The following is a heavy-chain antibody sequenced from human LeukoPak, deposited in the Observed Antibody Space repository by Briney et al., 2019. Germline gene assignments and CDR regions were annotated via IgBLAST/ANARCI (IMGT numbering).Heavy chain of an antibody. D-gene: IGHD5-18*01. V-gene: IGHV1-2*02. CDR2: INPHSGGT. CDR3: ARGAGGYSYGFDY. Sequence: GASVKVSCKVSGYTLSELSMHWVRQAPGQGLEWMGWINPHSGGTNYAQKFQGRVTMTRDTSITTAYMDLSTLTSDDTAVYYCARGAGGYSYGFDYWGQGALVTVSS. CDR1: GYTLSELS. J-gene: IGHJ4*02.